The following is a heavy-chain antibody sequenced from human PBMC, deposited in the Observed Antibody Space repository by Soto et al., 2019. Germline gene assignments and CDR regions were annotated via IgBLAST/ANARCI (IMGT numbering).Heavy chain of an antibody. CDR3: AGETYGDSVGYFDP. V-gene: IGHV4-30-2*01. J-gene: IGHJ5*02. CDR2: TYHSGNT. D-gene: IGHD4-17*01. CDR1: GDTISNGGYS. Sequence: QLQLQESGSKLVKSSETLSLTYAVSGDTISNGGYSWAWIRQPPGKPLEWIVHTYHSGNTYYNPPLKSRVVISVGRAKNQFSLKLSSVTAAGTAVYYCAGETYGDSVGYFDPWGQGTLVTVSS.